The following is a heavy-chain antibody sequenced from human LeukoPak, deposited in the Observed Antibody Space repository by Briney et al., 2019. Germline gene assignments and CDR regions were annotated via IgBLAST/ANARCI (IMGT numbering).Heavy chain of an antibody. Sequence: GGSLRLSCAASGFTFSTYTLNWVRQDPGKGLEWVSSVSSRSSYIYYADSVKGRFTISRDNAKNSLYLQMNSLRVEDTAVYYCAAGLVTPYWGQGTLVTVSS. V-gene: IGHV3-21*01. CDR3: AAGLVTPY. CDR2: VSSRSSYI. CDR1: GFTFSTYT. J-gene: IGHJ4*02. D-gene: IGHD3/OR15-3a*01.